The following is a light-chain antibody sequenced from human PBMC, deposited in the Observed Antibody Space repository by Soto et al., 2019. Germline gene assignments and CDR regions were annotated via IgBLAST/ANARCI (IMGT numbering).Light chain of an antibody. CDR2: KAS. V-gene: IGKV1-5*03. Sequence: DIQMTQSPSTLSASVGDRVTITCRASQSISSWLAWYQQKPGKAPKLLIYKASSLESGVPSRFSGSGSGTEFTLTISSLQPDDVATYYCQQYNSLMYTFGQGTKLEIK. CDR3: QQYNSLMYT. J-gene: IGKJ2*01. CDR1: QSISSW.